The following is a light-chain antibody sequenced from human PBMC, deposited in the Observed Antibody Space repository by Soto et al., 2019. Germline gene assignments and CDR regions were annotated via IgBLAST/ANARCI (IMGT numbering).Light chain of an antibody. V-gene: IGLV1-40*01. CDR1: SSDVGGYNA. Sequence: QSVLTQPASVSGSPGQSITISCTGTSSDVGGYNAVSWYQQLPGTAPKLLIFGNINRPSGVPDRFSGSKSGTSASLAITGLQAEDEADYYCQSYDNSLRGFYVFGTGTKVTVL. CDR3: QSYDNSLRGFYV. CDR2: GNI. J-gene: IGLJ1*01.